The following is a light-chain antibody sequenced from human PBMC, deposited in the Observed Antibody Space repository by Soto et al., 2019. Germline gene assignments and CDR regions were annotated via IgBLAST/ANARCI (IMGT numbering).Light chain of an antibody. CDR1: QSVSSN. J-gene: IGKJ5*01. V-gene: IGKV3-11*01. CDR3: QQRSNWPIT. Sequence: ETVMTHSPASLSVSPWESATLSCRASQSVSSNLAWYQQKPGQPPRLLIYAASTRAAGVPARFSGSGSGTDFTLTISSLEPEDFAVYYCQQRSNWPITFGQGVRLEI. CDR2: AAS.